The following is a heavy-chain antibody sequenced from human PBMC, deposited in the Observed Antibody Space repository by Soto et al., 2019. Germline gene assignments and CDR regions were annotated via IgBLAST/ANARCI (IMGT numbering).Heavy chain of an antibody. J-gene: IGHJ4*02. V-gene: IGHV2-5*02. Sequence: QITLKESGPTLVKPTQTLTLTCTFSGFSLSSTRMAVGWIRQPPGKALEWLALTYWDDDKRYSPFLKSRLTITKDTCKNQVVLTMSNMDPVDTARYYCAHIVVAGLGYYFDYWGQGTLVTVSS. CDR1: GFSLSSTRMA. D-gene: IGHD6-19*01. CDR3: AHIVVAGLGYYFDY. CDR2: TYWDDDK.